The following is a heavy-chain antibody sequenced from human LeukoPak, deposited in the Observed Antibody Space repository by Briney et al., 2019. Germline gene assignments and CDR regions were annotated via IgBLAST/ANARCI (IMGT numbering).Heavy chain of an antibody. CDR3: ARELLEKRPMGFDY. CDR2: TYYMSNWYN. D-gene: IGHD3-10*01. J-gene: IGHJ4*02. V-gene: IGHV6-1*01. Sequence: SQTLSLTSAISGDSVSSNTAAWNWIRQSPSRCLEWLGRTYYMSNWYNEYAASVKRRITINPDTSKNQFSLQLNSVTPEGTAVYYCARELLEKRPMGFDYWGQGTLVTVSS. CDR1: GDSVSSNTAA.